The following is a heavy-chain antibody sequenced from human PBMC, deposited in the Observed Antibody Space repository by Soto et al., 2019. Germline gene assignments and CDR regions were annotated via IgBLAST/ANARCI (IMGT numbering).Heavy chain of an antibody. CDR2: INPSGTTT. CDR1: GYTFTSFY. Sequence: QVQLVQSGAEVKKPGASVKVSCKASGYTFTSFYMHWVRQAPGQGLEWMGIINPSGTTTDYAQKFQGRVTMTRDTSPSTYYMELSSLTSEDTAVYYCAKPPIARHYYYGMEGWGQGTAVTVSS. V-gene: IGHV1-46*01. J-gene: IGHJ6*02. CDR3: AKPPIARHYYYGMEG.